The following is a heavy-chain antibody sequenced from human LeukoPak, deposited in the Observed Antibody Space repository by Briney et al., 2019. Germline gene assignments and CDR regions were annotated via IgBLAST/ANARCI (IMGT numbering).Heavy chain of an antibody. Sequence: GGSLRLSCAASGFTFSSYAMTWVRQVPGKGLEWVSIISGSGGSTYHADSVKGRFTISRDNSKNTLYLQMNSLRAEDTAVYYCAKDQWSGDYYYGMDVWGQGTSVTVSS. CDR3: AKDQWSGDYYYGMDV. V-gene: IGHV3-23*01. CDR1: GFTFSSYA. CDR2: ISGSGGST. J-gene: IGHJ6*02. D-gene: IGHD3-10*01.